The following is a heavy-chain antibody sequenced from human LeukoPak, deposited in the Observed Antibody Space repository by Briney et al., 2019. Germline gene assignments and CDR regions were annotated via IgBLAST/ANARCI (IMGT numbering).Heavy chain of an antibody. Sequence: PGGSLRLSCAASGFTFSSYEMTWVRQAPGKGLEWVSYISRGGISTYYADSVKGRFTISRDNAKNSLYLQMNSLRAEDTAVYYCARGRSSWFDYWGQGTLVTVSS. CDR2: ISRGGIST. V-gene: IGHV3-48*03. J-gene: IGHJ4*02. CDR3: ARGRSSWFDY. CDR1: GFTFSSYE. D-gene: IGHD6-13*01.